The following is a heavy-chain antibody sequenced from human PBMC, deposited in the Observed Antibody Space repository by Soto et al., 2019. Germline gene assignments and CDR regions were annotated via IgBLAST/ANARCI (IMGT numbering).Heavy chain of an antibody. CDR1: GFTFSSYA. Sequence: QVPLVESGGGVVQPGRSLRLSCAASGFTFSSYAMHWVRQAPGKGLEWVAVISYDGSNKYYADSVKGRFTISRDNSKNTLYLQMNSLRAEDTAVYYCARDEGDYNWNDGYYYYGMDVWGQGTTVTVSS. CDR2: ISYDGSNK. CDR3: ARDEGDYNWNDGYYYYGMDV. D-gene: IGHD1-20*01. V-gene: IGHV3-30-3*01. J-gene: IGHJ6*02.